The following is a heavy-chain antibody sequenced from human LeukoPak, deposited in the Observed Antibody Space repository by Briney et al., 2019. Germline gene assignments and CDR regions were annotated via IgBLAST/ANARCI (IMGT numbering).Heavy chain of an antibody. CDR2: IYTSGST. CDR1: GGSISSGSYY. D-gene: IGHD5-18*01. CDR3: ARGLRGDI. J-gene: IGHJ3*02. Sequence: PSETLSLTCTVSGGSISSGSYYWSWIRQPAGKGLEWIGRIYTSGSTNYNPSLKSRVTISVDTSKNQFPLKLSSVTAADTAVYYCARGLRGDIWGQGTMVTVSS. V-gene: IGHV4-61*02.